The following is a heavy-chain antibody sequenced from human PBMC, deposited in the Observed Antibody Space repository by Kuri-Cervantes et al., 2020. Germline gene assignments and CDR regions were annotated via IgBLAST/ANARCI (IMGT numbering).Heavy chain of an antibody. D-gene: IGHD6-19*01. Sequence: SETLSLTCAVSGGSISSGGYTWSWIRQPPGKGLGWIGYIYHSGSTYYNPSLKSRVTISVDTSKNQISLNLSSVTAADTAVYYCARDQYSTGWRGWFDPWGQGTQVTVSS. J-gene: IGHJ5*02. CDR2: IYHSGST. V-gene: IGHV4-30-2*01. CDR3: ARDQYSTGWRGWFDP. CDR1: GGSISSGGYT.